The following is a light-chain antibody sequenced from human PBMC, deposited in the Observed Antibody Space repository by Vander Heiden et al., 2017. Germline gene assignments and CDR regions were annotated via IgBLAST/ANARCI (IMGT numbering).Light chain of an antibody. CDR2: DAS. V-gene: IGKV1-33*01. CDR1: QVISKY. J-gene: IGKJ4*01. Sequence: DMQMTHSPSSLSASVGDSVTITCQASQVISKYLNWYQQKPGKAPKLLIYDASNLETAVPSRLSASGSGTDFTLTMSSLQPEDIATYYCLWYDNLRHSFRGGANLEI. CDR3: LWYDNLRHS.